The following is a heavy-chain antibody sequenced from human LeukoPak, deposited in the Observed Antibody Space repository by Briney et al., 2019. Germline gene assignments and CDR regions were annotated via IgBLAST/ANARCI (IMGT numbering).Heavy chain of an antibody. D-gene: IGHD3-16*02. CDR2: INPNSGGT. Sequence: ASVKVSCKSSGYTFTGYYMHWVRQAPGQGLEWMGWINPNSGGTNYPQKFQGRVTMTRDPSISTAYMELSRLRSDDTAVYCWGRGGVIEWWGQGTLVTVSP. V-gene: IGHV1-2*02. CDR1: GYTFTGYY. J-gene: IGHJ4*02. CDR3: GRGGVIEW.